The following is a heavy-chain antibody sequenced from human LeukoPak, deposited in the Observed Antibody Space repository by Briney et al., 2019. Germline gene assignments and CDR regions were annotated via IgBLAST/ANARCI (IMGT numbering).Heavy chain of an antibody. CDR3: ARGGSDYYGSGSYYNEGHHYYYYMDV. J-gene: IGHJ6*03. V-gene: IGHV4-59*01. D-gene: IGHD3-10*01. CDR2: IYYSGST. Sequence: PSETLSLTCTVSGDSISSDYWSWIRQPPGKGLEWIGCIYYSGSTNYNPSLKSRVTISVDTSKNQFSLKLSSVTAADTAVYYCARGGSDYYGSGSYYNEGHHYYYYMDVWGKGTTVTISS. CDR1: GDSISSDY.